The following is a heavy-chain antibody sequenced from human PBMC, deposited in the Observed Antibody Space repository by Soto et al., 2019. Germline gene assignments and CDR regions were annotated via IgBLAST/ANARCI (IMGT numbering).Heavy chain of an antibody. D-gene: IGHD6-25*01. CDR3: AHRLGSRGSFDY. Sequence: SGPTLVTATQTLTLTCTFSGFSLTTSGVGVGRIRQPPGKAPEWLALIYWNDDKRYSPSLRSRLTITKDTSKNQVVLTLTNMDPVDTATYYCAHRLGSRGSFDYWGQGSLVTVSS. J-gene: IGHJ4*02. V-gene: IGHV2-5*01. CDR1: GFSLTTSGVG. CDR2: IYWNDDK.